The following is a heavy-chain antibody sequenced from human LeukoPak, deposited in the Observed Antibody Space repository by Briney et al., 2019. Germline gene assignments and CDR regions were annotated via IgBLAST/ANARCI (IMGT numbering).Heavy chain of an antibody. D-gene: IGHD3-22*01. Sequence: GESLKISCKGSGYSFTSYWIGWVRQMPGKGLEWMGIVYPGDSDTRYSPSFQGQVTISADKSISTAYLHWSSLKASDTAMYYCARVKFYYDSGGYYLFSLDIWGQGTMVTVSS. CDR1: GYSFTSYW. CDR2: VYPGDSDT. CDR3: ARVKFYYDSGGYYLFSLDI. V-gene: IGHV5-51*01. J-gene: IGHJ3*02.